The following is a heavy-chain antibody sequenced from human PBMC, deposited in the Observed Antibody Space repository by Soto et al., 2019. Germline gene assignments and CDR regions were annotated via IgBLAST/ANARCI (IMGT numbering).Heavy chain of an antibody. CDR1: GFTFDDYA. D-gene: IGHD2-2*01. Sequence: PGGSLRLSCAASGFTFDDYAMHWVRQAPGKGLEWVSGISWNSGSIGCADSVKGRFTISRDNAKNSLYLQMNSLRAEDTALYYCAKDYSDIVVVPAAMDWHGYYMDVWGKGTTVTVSS. CDR3: AKDYSDIVVVPAAMDWHGYYMDV. V-gene: IGHV3-9*01. J-gene: IGHJ6*03. CDR2: ISWNSGSI.